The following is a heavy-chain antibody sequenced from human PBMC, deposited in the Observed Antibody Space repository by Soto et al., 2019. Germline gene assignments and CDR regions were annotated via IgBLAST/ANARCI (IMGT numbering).Heavy chain of an antibody. CDR2: MNPNSGNT. V-gene: IGHV1-8*01. J-gene: IGHJ5*02. D-gene: IGHD3-16*01. CDR1: GYTFTSYD. Sequence: QVQLVQSGAEVKKPGASVKVSCKASGYTFTSYDINWVRQATGQGLEWMGWMNPNSGNTGYAQKFQGRVTMTRNTSISTTKMGLSRLESEDPAVYYCGFRYCRPFGSWFDPWGQGTLVTVSS. CDR3: GFRYCRPFGSWFDP.